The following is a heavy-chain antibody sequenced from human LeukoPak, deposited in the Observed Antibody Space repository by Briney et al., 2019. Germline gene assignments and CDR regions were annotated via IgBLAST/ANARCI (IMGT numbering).Heavy chain of an antibody. V-gene: IGHV3-21*01. J-gene: IGHJ2*01. CDR2: ISSSSSYI. Sequence: PGGSLRLSCAASGFTFSSYSMNWVRQAPGKGLEWVSSISSSSSYIYYADSVKGRFTISRDNAKNSLYLQMNSLRAEDTAVYYCARDLVGATGPWYFDLWGRGTLVTVSS. CDR1: GFTFSSYS. D-gene: IGHD1-26*01. CDR3: ARDLVGATGPWYFDL.